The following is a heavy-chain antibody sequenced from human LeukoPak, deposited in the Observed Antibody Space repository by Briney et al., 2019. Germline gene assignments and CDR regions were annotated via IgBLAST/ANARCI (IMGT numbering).Heavy chain of an antibody. V-gene: IGHV3-48*03. D-gene: IGHD3-9*01. J-gene: IGHJ4*02. Sequence: GGSLRLSCAASGFTFSSYEMNWVRQAPGKGLEWVSYISSSGSTIYYADSVKGRFTISRDNAKNSLYLQMNSLRAEDTAVYYCAVFDWLPGFDYWGQGTLVTVSS. CDR1: GFTFSSYE. CDR2: ISSSGSTI. CDR3: AVFDWLPGFDY.